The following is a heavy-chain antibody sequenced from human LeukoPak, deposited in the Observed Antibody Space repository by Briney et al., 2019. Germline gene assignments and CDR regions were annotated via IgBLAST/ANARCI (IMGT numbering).Heavy chain of an antibody. Sequence: SETLSLTCTVSGGSITRYYWTWIRQPPGKGLEWIGYIFSDGSTNYNPSLKSRVAISLDTSKRQFSLRLTSVTAADTAVYYCARDGCSSTSCYSDYYYGMDVWGQGTTVTVSS. V-gene: IGHV4-59*01. CDR1: GGSITRYY. D-gene: IGHD2-2*01. J-gene: IGHJ6*02. CDR2: IFSDGST. CDR3: ARDGCSSTSCYSDYYYGMDV.